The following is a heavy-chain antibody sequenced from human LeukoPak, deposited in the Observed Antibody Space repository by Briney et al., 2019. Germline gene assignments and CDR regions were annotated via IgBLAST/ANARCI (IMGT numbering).Heavy chain of an antibody. CDR2: IIPILGIA. Sequence: ASVKVSCEASGGTFSSYAISWVRQAPGQGLEWMGRIIPILGIANYAQKFQGRVTITADKSTSTAYMELSSLRSEDTAVYYCARDPIAVAGTRWFDPWGQGTLVTVSS. D-gene: IGHD6-19*01. V-gene: IGHV1-69*04. J-gene: IGHJ5*02. CDR1: GGTFSSYA. CDR3: ARDPIAVAGTRWFDP.